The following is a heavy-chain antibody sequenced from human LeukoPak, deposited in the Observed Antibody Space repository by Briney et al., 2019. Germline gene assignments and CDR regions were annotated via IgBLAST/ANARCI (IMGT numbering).Heavy chain of an antibody. J-gene: IGHJ4*02. V-gene: IGHV3-66*01. CDR2: IYTGGST. Sequence: GGSLRLSCAASGFTVSSNYMSWVRQAPGKGLEWVSVIYTGGSTYYADSVKGRFTISRDNSKNTLYLQMNSLRAEDTAVYYCARDFGCSGGSCYSFYWGQGTLVTVPS. CDR1: GFTVSSNY. CDR3: ARDFGCSGGSCYSFY. D-gene: IGHD2-15*01.